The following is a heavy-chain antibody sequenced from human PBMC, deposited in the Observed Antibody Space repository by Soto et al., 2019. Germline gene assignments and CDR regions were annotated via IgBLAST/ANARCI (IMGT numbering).Heavy chain of an antibody. Sequence: SQTLSLTCAISGDSVSSNTAAWNWIRSSPSRGLEWLGRTYYRSNWRHDYAVSVKSRITVNPDTSKNHFSLQLNSVTPDDTAVYYCARGVAGTGFDLWGQGTLVAVSS. D-gene: IGHD6-19*01. CDR2: TYYRSNWRH. J-gene: IGHJ4*02. CDR3: ARGVAGTGFDL. V-gene: IGHV6-1*01. CDR1: GDSVSSNTAA.